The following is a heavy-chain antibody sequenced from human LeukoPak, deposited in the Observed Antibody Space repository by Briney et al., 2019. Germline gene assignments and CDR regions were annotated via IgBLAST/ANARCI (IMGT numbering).Heavy chain of an antibody. V-gene: IGHV4-38-2*02. CDR1: GYSISSGYY. D-gene: IGHD3-10*01. CDR3: ARIMVRGVPPMDV. Sequence: SETLSLTCTVSGYSISSGYYWGWIRQPPGKGLEWIGSIYHSGSTYYNPSLKSRVTISVDTSKNQFSLKLSSVTAADTAVYYCARIMVRGVPPMDVWGKGTMVTVSS. J-gene: IGHJ6*03. CDR2: IYHSGST.